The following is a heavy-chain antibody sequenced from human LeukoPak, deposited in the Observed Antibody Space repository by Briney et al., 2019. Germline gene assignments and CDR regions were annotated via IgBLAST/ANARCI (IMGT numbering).Heavy chain of an antibody. Sequence: GRSLRLSCAASGFTFSSYAMHWVRQAPGKGLEWVAVISYDGSNKYYADSVKGRFTISRDNSKNTLYLQMNSLRAEDTAVYYCARVMITFGGAPVATWGQGTLVTVSS. J-gene: IGHJ5*02. V-gene: IGHV3-30-3*01. CDR1: GFTFSSYA. CDR3: ARVMITFGGAPVAT. CDR2: ISYDGSNK. D-gene: IGHD3-16*01.